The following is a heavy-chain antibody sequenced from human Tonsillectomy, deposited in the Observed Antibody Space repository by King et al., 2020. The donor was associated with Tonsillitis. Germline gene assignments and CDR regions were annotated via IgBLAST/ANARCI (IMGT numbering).Heavy chain of an antibody. V-gene: IGHV3-9*01. CDR1: GFTFDDYA. CDR3: AKDRAARPPTYFDY. J-gene: IGHJ4*02. Sequence: VQLVESGGGLVQPGRSLRLSCAASGFTFDDYAMHWVRQAPGKGLEWVSGISWNSGSIGYADSVKGRFTISRDNAKNSLYLQMNSLRAEDTALYYCAKDRAARPPTYFDYWGQGTLVTVSS. D-gene: IGHD6-6*01. CDR2: ISWNSGSI.